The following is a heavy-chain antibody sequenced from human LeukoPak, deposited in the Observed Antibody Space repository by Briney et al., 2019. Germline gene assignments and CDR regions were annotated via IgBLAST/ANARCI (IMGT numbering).Heavy chain of an antibody. D-gene: IGHD6-13*01. V-gene: IGHV4-30-2*01. CDR1: DGSISSGGYS. CDR2: SYHSGST. J-gene: IGHJ3*02. CDR3: ARGRSIAAAAGDFDI. Sequence: SETLSLTCAVSDGSISSGGYSWSWIRQPPGKGLEWIGYSYHSGSTYYNPSLKSRVTISVDRSKNQFSLKLRSVTAADTAVYYCARGRSIAAAAGDFDIWGQGTMVNVSS.